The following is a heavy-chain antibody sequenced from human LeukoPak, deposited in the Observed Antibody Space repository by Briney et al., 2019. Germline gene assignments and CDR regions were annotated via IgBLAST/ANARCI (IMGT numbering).Heavy chain of an antibody. J-gene: IGHJ3*02. CDR2: IKQDGSEK. Sequence: GGSLRLSCAASGFTFSSYWMSWVRQAPGKGLEWVANIKQDGSEKYYVDSVKGRFTISRDNAKNSLYLQMNSLRAEDTAVYYCRAGVAEARGAFDIWGQGTMVTVSS. D-gene: IGHD2-15*01. CDR1: GFTFSSYW. V-gene: IGHV3-7*03. CDR3: RAGVAEARGAFDI.